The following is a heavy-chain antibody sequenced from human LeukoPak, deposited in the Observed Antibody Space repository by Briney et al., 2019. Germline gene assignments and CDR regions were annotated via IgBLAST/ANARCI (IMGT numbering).Heavy chain of an antibody. D-gene: IGHD3-22*01. CDR3: ARGPITTRSHFDY. J-gene: IGHJ4*02. CDR1: GGTFSSYA. V-gene: IGHV1-69*13. Sequence: SVKVSCKASGGTFSSYAISWVRQAPGQGLEWMGGIIPIFATANYAQKFQGRVTITADESTSTAYMELSSLRSEDTAVYYCARGPITTRSHFDYWGQGTLVTASS. CDR2: IIPIFATA.